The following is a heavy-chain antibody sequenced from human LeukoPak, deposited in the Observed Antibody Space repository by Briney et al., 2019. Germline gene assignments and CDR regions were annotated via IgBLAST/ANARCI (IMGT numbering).Heavy chain of an antibody. J-gene: IGHJ4*02. CDR1: GGSISSSSYY. Sequence: SETLSLTCTVSGGSISSSSYYWGWIRQPPGKGLEWIGRIYTSGSINYNPSLKSRVTISVDTSKNQFSLKLSSVTAADTAVYYCARHRGLWSDYYCDYWGQGTLVTVSS. V-gene: IGHV4-39*01. D-gene: IGHD4/OR15-4a*01. CDR3: ARHRGLWSDYYCDY. CDR2: IYTSGSI.